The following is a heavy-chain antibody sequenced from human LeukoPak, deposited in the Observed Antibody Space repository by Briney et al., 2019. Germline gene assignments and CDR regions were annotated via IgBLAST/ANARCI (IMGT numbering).Heavy chain of an antibody. D-gene: IGHD3-10*01. CDR3: ARDDYGSGSWFDY. CDR1: GGSISSSSYY. CDR2: IYYSGST. V-gene: IGHV4-39*07. J-gene: IGHJ4*02. Sequence: SETLSLTCTVSGGSISSSSYYWGWIRQPPGKGLEWIGSIYYSGSTYYNPSLKSRITISVDTSKNQFSLKLSSVTAADTAVYYCARDDYGSGSWFDYWGQGTLVTVSS.